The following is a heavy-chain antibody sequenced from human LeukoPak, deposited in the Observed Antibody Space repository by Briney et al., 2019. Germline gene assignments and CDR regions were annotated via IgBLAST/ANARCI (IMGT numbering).Heavy chain of an antibody. D-gene: IGHD1-26*01. J-gene: IGHJ4*02. CDR1: GFPFSYYA. CDR2: ISSSLSTI. V-gene: IGHV3-23*01. CDR3: ARMNSGSYAFDY. Sequence: PGGSLRLSCAASGFPFSYYAMTWVRQAPGKGLEWVSHISSSLSTIYYADSVKGRFTISRDNSKNTLYLQMNSLRAEDTAVYYCARMNSGSYAFDYWGQGTLVTVS.